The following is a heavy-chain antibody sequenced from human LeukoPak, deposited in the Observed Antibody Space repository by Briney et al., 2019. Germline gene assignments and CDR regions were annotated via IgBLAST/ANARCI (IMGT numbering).Heavy chain of an antibody. D-gene: IGHD3-10*01. CDR3: ARGDRGPPP. V-gene: IGHV3-30*02. Sequence: PGGSLRLSCAASGFTFSTYGMHWVRQAPGKGLEWVAFIHYDGGNEYNGDSVKGRFTISRDNSKNTLYLQMNSLRPEDTAVYYCARGDRGPPPWGQGTLVTVSS. J-gene: IGHJ5*02. CDR2: IHYDGGNE. CDR1: GFTFSTYG.